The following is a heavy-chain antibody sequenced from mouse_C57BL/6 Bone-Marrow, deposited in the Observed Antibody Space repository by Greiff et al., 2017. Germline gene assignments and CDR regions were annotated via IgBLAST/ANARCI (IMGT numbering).Heavy chain of an antibody. D-gene: IGHD1-1*01. CDR1: GYTFTSYG. J-gene: IGHJ3*01. Sequence: QVQLQQSGAELARPGASVKLSCKASGYTFTSYGISWVRQRTGQGLEWIGEIYPRSGNSYYNEKFKGKATLTADKSSTTAYMELRILTSEDSAVYFCASTVVDPAYGGQGTRVTVSA. CDR2: IYPRSGNS. CDR3: ASTVVDPAY. V-gene: IGHV1-81*01.